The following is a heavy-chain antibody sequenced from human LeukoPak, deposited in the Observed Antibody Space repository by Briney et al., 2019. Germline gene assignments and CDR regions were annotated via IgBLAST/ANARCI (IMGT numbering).Heavy chain of an antibody. CDR3: ARSLGVTIFGVAFDY. CDR2: ISYDGSNK. D-gene: IGHD3-3*01. J-gene: IGHJ4*02. Sequence: GGSLRLSCAASGFTFSSYAMHWVRQAPGKGLEWVAVISYDGSNKYYADSVKGRFTISRDNSKNTLYLQMGSLRAEDMAVYYCARSLGVTIFGVAFDYWGQGTLVTVSS. CDR1: GFTFSSYA. V-gene: IGHV3-30*14.